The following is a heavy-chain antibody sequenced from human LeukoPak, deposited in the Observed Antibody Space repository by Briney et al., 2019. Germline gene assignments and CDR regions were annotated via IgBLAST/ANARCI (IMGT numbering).Heavy chain of an antibody. CDR3: AKDRGSSSWYGWGFDY. V-gene: IGHV3-23*01. D-gene: IGHD6-13*01. J-gene: IGHJ4*02. Sequence: GGSPRLSCAASGFTFSSYATSWVRQAPGKGLEWVSTISGGGGGTYYADSVKGRFTISRDNSKNTLHLQMNSLRAEDTAVYHCAKDRGSSSWYGWGFDYWGQGTLVTVSS. CDR2: ISGGGGGT. CDR1: GFTFSSYA.